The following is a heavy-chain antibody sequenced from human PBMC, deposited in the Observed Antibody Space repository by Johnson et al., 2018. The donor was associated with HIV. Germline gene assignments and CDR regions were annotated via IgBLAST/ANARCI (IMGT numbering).Heavy chain of an antibody. CDR3: ARDPKRSGSYYKDAFDI. CDR1: GFTFSSYA. CDR2: ISYDGSNK. D-gene: IGHD3-10*01. J-gene: IGHJ3*02. Sequence: QLVESGGGVVQPGRSLRLSCAASGFTFSSYAMHWVRQAPGKGLEWVAVISYDGSNKYYADSVKGRFTISRDNSKNTLYLQMNSLRAEDTAVYYCARDPKRSGSYYKDAFDIWGQGTMVTVSS. V-gene: IGHV3-30-3*01.